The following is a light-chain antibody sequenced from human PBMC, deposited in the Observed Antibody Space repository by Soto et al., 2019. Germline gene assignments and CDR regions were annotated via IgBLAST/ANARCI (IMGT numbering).Light chain of an antibody. CDR3: CSYAGSRTYV. V-gene: IGLV2-8*01. CDR1: SSDVGGYNY. CDR2: EVS. Sequence: QSVLTQPPSASGSPGQSVTISCTGTSSDVGGYNYVSWYQQHPGKAPKLVIYEVSKRPSGVPDRFSGSKSGNTASLTVSGLQAEDEADYYCCSYAGSRTYVFGPGTKLTVL. J-gene: IGLJ1*01.